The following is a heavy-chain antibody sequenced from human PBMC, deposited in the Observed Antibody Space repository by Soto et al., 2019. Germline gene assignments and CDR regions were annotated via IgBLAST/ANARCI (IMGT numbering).Heavy chain of an antibody. V-gene: IGHV3-23*01. J-gene: IGHJ5*02. Sequence: PGGSLRLSCAASGFTFGSYAMSWVRQAPGKGLEWVSAISGSGGSTYYADSVKGRFTISRDNSKNTLYLQMNSLRAEDTAVYYCAKDIRFLEWFDPWGQGTQVTVSS. CDR3: AKDIRFLEWFDP. CDR2: ISGSGGST. D-gene: IGHD3-3*01. CDR1: GFTFGSYA.